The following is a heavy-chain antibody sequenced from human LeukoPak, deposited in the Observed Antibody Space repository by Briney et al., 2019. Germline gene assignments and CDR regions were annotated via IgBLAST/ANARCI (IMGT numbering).Heavy chain of an antibody. CDR1: GYTFTSYA. CDR3: ARAGYCSGGSCYPYYYYYYMDV. CDR2: ISGHNDDT. D-gene: IGHD2-15*01. J-gene: IGHJ6*03. V-gene: IGHV1-18*01. Sequence: ASVKVSCKASGYTFTSYAISWVRQAPGQGLEGMGWISGHNDDTNYAQRLQGRVTTTTDTSTSTAYMELRSLRSDDTAVYYCARAGYCSGGSCYPYYYYYYMDVWGKGTTVTVSS.